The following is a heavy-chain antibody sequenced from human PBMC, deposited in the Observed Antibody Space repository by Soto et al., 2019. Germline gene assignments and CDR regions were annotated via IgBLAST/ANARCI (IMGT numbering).Heavy chain of an antibody. CDR2: TSGYSGNS. J-gene: IGHJ3*01. CDR3: ARDIFGHVDAFDL. V-gene: IGHV1-18*01. D-gene: IGHD3-3*02. CDR1: GYIFSSFY. Sequence: ASVKVSCNPSGYIFSSFYINWVRQAPGQGLEWMGWTSGYSGNSKYAQKFQGKVTMTTDTSTNTGYMEMRSLTSDDTAVYYCARDIFGHVDAFDLWGQGTMVTVSS.